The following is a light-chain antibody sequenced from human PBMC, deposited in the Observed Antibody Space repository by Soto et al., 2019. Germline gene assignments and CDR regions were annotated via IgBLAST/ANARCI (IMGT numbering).Light chain of an antibody. CDR1: QSVSSY. CDR2: DAS. V-gene: IGKV3-11*01. J-gene: IGKJ1*01. CDR3: QQRSNRPRP. Sequence: EIVLTQSPATLSLSPGERATLTCRASQSVSSYFAWYQQKPGQPPRLLIFDASNRATGIPARFSGIGSGTDFTLTISSLEPEDFSVYYCQQRSNRPRPFGQGTKVDIK.